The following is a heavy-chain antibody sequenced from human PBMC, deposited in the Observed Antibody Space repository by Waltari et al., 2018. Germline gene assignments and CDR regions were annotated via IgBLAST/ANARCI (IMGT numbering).Heavy chain of an antibody. J-gene: IGHJ2*01. CDR3: ARDSGNWYFDL. Sequence: QVQLQESGPGLVKPSETLSLTCTVSGGSISSYYWSWIRQPPGKGLEWIGYIYYSGSTNYNPALKSRVTISVDTSKNQFSLKLSSVTAADTAVYYCARDSGNWYFDLWGRGTLVTVSS. CDR2: IYYSGST. V-gene: IGHV4-59*01. CDR1: GGSISSYY.